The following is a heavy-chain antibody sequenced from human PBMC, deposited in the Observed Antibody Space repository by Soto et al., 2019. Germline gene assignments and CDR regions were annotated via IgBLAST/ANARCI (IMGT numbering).Heavy chain of an antibody. D-gene: IGHD1-20*01. CDR2: IIPIFGTA. V-gene: IGHV1-69*06. CDR1: GGTFSSYA. J-gene: IGHJ6*02. CDR3: ARAQYNWNARDYYYGMDV. Sequence: SVKVSFKASGGTFSSYAISWVRQAPGQGLEWMGGIIPIFGTANYAQKFQGRVTITADKSTSTAYMELSSLRSEDTAVYYCARAQYNWNARDYYYGMDVWGQGTTVTVSS.